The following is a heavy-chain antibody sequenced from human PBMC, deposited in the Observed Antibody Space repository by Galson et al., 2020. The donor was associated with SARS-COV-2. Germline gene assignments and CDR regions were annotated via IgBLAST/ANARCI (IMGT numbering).Heavy chain of an antibody. CDR2: ISYDGRTK. CDR3: AREGGSNWHRRVDY. V-gene: IGHV3-30*04. CDR1: GFTFSSYS. Sequence: GGSLRLSCAASGFTFSSYSMHWVRQTPGKGLEWVALISYDGRTKYYADSGKGRITVSRDNSKNILYLQVSSLRLEDTALYYCAREGGSNWHRRVDYWGQGTLVTVSS. D-gene: IGHD6-13*01. J-gene: IGHJ4*02.